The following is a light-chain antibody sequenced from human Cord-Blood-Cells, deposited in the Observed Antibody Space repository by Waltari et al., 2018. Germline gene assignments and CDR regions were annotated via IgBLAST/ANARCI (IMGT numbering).Light chain of an antibody. J-gene: IGLJ1*01. CDR2: DVS. CDR3: CSYAGSYTYV. Sequence: QSALTQPASVSGSPGQSITISCTGTSSDVGGYNYFSWYQQHPGKAPKLMIDDVSKRPSGVPDRFSGSKSGNTASLTISGLQAEDEADYYCCSYAGSYTYVFGTGTKVTVL. V-gene: IGLV2-11*01. CDR1: SSDVGGYNY.